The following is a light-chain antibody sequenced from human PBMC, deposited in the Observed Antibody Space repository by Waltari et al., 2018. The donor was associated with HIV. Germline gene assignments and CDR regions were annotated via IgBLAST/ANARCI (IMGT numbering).Light chain of an antibody. CDR2: DVS. CDR1: SRDVGRYNY. CDR3: SSYTRTSTLVA. Sequence: QSALTQPASVPGSPGQSITTPCPGTSRDVGRYNYFYWYQQHSGKALKLLMFDVSNRPSGVANRFSGSKSGDTASLTISGLQTEDESYYYCSSYTRTSTLVAFGGGTKVTVL. J-gene: IGLJ2*01. V-gene: IGLV2-14*01.